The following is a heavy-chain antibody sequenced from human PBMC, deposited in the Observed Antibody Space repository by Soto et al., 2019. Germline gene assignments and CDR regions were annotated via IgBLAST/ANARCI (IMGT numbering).Heavy chain of an antibody. CDR3: GSTNYNPSLKSRVTISVDTSRNQFSLKLTSATAADTAVYYCARTPEGYCASTTCNRPVPYYYYMDV. CDR2: IYSGGTT. D-gene: IGHD3-10*01. J-gene: IGHJ6*03. V-gene: IGHV3-66*01. CDR1: GFTVSQNY. Sequence: GGSLRLSCAASGFTVSQNYMSWVRQAPGKGLECVSVIYSGGTTYYADSVKGRFTISRDNSKNTLYLQMDSLSAADTAIYYSGSTNYNPSLKSRVTISVDTSRNQFSLKLTSATAADTAVYYCARTPEGYCASTTCNRPVPYYYYMDVWGKGTSVTVSS.